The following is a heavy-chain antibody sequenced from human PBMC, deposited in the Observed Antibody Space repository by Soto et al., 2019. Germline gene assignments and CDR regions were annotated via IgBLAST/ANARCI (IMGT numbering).Heavy chain of an antibody. D-gene: IGHD2-15*01. V-gene: IGHV2-5*02. CDR1: GFSLTTGGVA. CDR2: IYWDDDK. Sequence: QITLKESGPTLVKPTQTLTLTCTFSGFSLTTGGVAVGWIRQPPGKALEWLALIYWDDDKRYSPSLKSRLSLTQDTSKNPVALTMPNVDPVDTAAYYCAHSDCIGADCYSRSSFGLWGRGTLVPCSS. CDR3: AHSDCIGADCYSRSSFGL. J-gene: IGHJ2*01.